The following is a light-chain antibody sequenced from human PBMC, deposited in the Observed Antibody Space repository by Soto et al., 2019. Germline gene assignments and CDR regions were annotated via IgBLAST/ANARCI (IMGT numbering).Light chain of an antibody. J-gene: IGKJ1*01. V-gene: IGKV3-15*01. CDR3: KQYTDCPTT. CDR1: QSVRTT. CDR2: GAS. Sequence: EIVMRQSPATLSVSPGQRATLSCRASQSVRTTVAWYHQRPGQAPRLLIYGASTRATGVPDRFSGDGSGTDFTLTVTSLQSEDCGIYYCKQYTDCPTTFGQGTKVDI.